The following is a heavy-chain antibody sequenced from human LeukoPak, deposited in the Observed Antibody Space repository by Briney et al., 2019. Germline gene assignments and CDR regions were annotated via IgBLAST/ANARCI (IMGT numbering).Heavy chain of an antibody. CDR2: INPNHGDT. Sequence: VASVKVSCKASGYTFTGYYMHWVRQAPGQGLEWMGWINPNHGDTNYAQKFQDRVSMTRDTSISTAYMHLSRLRSADTAVYYCARELAAAGRRRGAFDIWGQGTMVTVSS. D-gene: IGHD6-13*01. V-gene: IGHV1-2*02. CDR1: GYTFTGYY. J-gene: IGHJ3*02. CDR3: ARELAAAGRRRGAFDI.